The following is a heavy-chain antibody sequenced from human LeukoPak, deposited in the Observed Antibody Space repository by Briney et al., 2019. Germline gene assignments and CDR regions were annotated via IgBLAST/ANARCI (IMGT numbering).Heavy chain of an antibody. V-gene: IGHV4-4*02. J-gene: IGHJ4*02. CDR2: IYHSGST. CDR3: ARRSGGFDY. D-gene: IGHD2-15*01. Sequence: SETLSLTCAVSGGPPVSGGPLPSNNWWSWVRQPPGKGLEWIGEIYHSGSTNYNPSLKSRVTISVDKSKGQFSLNLRSLTAADTAVYYCARRSGGFDYWGQGTLVTVSS. CDR1: GGPLPSNNW.